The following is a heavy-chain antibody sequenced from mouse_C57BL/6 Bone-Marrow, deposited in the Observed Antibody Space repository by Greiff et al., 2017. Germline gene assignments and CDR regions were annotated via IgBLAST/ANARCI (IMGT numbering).Heavy chain of an antibody. CDR3: AVTVVATGDY. CDR1: GFNIKDYY. CDR2: IDPEDGET. J-gene: IGHJ2*01. Sequence: VQLKQSGAELVKPGASVKLSCTASGFNIKDYYMHWVKQRTEQGLEWIGRIDPEDGETKDARKFQGKATIKADTSSNTAYLQLCSLTSEDTAVYYCAVTVVATGDYWGQGTTLTVSS. D-gene: IGHD1-1*01. V-gene: IGHV14-2*01.